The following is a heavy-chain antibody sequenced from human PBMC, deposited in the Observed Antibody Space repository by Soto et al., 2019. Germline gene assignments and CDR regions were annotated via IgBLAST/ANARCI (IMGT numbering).Heavy chain of an antibody. CDR2: ISYDGSNK. J-gene: IGHJ4*02. CDR3: SRKKKYYYDSSGPFDY. CDR1: GFTFSSYG. V-gene: IGHV3-30*03. D-gene: IGHD3-22*01. Sequence: QVQLVESGGGVVQPGRSLRLSCAASGFTFSSYGMHWVRQAPGKGLEWVAVISYDGSNKYYADSVKGRFTISRDNSKNTLYLQMNSLRAEDTAVYYCSRKKKYYYDSSGPFDYWGQGTLVTVSS.